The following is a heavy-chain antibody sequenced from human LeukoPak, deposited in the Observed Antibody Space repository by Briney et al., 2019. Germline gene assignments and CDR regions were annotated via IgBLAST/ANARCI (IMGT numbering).Heavy chain of an antibody. D-gene: IGHD2-21*01. CDR1: GFTFDDYA. CDR2: ISWNSGSI. CDR3: AKDRRSIYYYGMDV. J-gene: IGHJ6*02. V-gene: IGHV3-9*01. Sequence: GRSLRLSCAASGFTFDDYAMHWVRQAPGKGLEWVSGISWNSGSIGYADSVKGRFTISRDNAKNSLYLQMNSLRAEDTALYYCAKDRRSIYYYGMDVWGQGTTVTVSS.